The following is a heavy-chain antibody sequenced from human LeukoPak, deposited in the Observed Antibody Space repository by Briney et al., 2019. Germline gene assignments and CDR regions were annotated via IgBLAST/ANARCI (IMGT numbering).Heavy chain of an antibody. J-gene: IGHJ4*02. CDR1: VCAFSSYA. D-gene: IGHD3-10*01. V-gene: IGHV3-30-3*02. Sequence: PGGSLRLSCAASVCAFSSYAMHWLRQAPGKGLEWVAVISYDGSNKFYADSVKGRFTLSRDNSKSTLYLQMNSLRIEDTAVYYCGRGSVGFGELNYWGQGTLVTVSS. CDR3: GRGSVGFGELNY. CDR2: ISYDGSNK.